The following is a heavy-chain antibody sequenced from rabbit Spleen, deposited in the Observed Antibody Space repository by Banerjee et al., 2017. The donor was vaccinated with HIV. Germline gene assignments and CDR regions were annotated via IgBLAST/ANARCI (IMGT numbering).Heavy chain of an antibody. CDR3: ARGVRLSAYTL. D-gene: IGHD1-1*01. CDR2: INTATGKA. V-gene: IGHV1S40*01. J-gene: IGHJ3*01. Sequence: QSLEESGGGLVKPGGTLTLTCKASGIDFSSYYYMCWVRQAPGKGLEWIACINTATGKAVYANWVNGRFTISKTSSTTVTLQMTSLTAADTATYFCARGVRLSAYTLWGQGTLVTVS. CDR1: GIDFSSYYY.